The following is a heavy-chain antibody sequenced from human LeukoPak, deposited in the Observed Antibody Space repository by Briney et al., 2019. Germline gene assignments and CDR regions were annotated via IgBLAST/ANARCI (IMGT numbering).Heavy chain of an antibody. CDR2: ISDSGNT. CDR1: GFTLSSYA. Sequence: GGSLRLSCAASGFTLSSYAMSWVRQAPGKGLEWVSAISDSGNTYHADSVKGRFTISRENSKNTLYLQMNSLRAEDTAVYYCAKDSAKKYDDYWGQGTLVTVSS. V-gene: IGHV3-23*01. D-gene: IGHD2/OR15-2a*01. J-gene: IGHJ4*02. CDR3: AKDSAKKYDDY.